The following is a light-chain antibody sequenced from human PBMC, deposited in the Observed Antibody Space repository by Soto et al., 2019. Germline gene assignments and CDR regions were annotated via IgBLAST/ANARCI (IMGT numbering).Light chain of an antibody. V-gene: IGKV3-20*01. J-gene: IGKJ2*01. CDR3: QQYGNPPYT. CDR2: SAS. Sequence: TVLTQSPGTLSLSPGERATLSCGASQSVSSNLLAWYQHKPGRAPRLLIYSASNRPAGIPDKFSGSGSGTDFTLTIISLEPEDFAVYYCQQYGNPPYTFGQGTKLEIK. CDR1: QSVSSNL.